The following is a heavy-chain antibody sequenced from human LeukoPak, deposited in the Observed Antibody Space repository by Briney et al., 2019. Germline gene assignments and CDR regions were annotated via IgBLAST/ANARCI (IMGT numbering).Heavy chain of an antibody. CDR3: AKSRYYGSGSYPFDP. V-gene: IGHV3-23*01. D-gene: IGHD3-10*01. Sequence: GGSLRLSCAASGFTFSSYAMSWVHQAPGKGLEWVSAISGSGGSTYYADSVKGRFTISRDNSKDTLYLQMNSLRAEDTAVYYCAKSRYYGSGSYPFDPWGQGTLVTVSS. CDR1: GFTFSSYA. J-gene: IGHJ5*02. CDR2: ISGSGGST.